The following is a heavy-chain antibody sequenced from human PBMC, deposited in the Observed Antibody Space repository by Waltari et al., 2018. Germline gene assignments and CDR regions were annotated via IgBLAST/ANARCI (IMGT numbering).Heavy chain of an antibody. J-gene: IGHJ4*02. CDR2: SNGDGRST. Sequence: DVQVVESGGGLVQPGGSLRLSCAASGLTFSSHWIHWVRQAPGKGLVWVSRSNGDGRSTSYADSVKGRFTISRDNAKNTVYLQMDSLRAEDTAVYYCVSGESGFAIRGQGSLVTVSS. CDR3: VSGESGFAI. V-gene: IGHV3-74*01. CDR1: GLTFSSHW. D-gene: IGHD3-3*01.